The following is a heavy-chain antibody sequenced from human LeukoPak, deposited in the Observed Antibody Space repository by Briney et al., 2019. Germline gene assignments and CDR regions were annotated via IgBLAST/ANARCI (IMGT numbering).Heavy chain of an antibody. Sequence: GGSLRLSCAASGFTFSSYAMSWVRQAPGKGLEWVSAISGSGGSTYYADSVKGRFTTSRDNSKNTLYLQMNSLRAEDTAVYYCASTMVRGVSRYYGMDVWGQGTTVTVSS. CDR1: GFTFSSYA. D-gene: IGHD3-10*01. CDR3: ASTMVRGVSRYYGMDV. CDR2: ISGSGGST. J-gene: IGHJ6*02. V-gene: IGHV3-23*01.